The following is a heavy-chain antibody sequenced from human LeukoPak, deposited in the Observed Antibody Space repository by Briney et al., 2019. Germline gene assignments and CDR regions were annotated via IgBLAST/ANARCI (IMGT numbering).Heavy chain of an antibody. V-gene: IGHV3-23*01. D-gene: IGHD2-21*01. J-gene: IGHJ4*02. CDR1: GFTFSSYA. CDR3: AKFLPTHIVVANYYFDY. CDR2: ISGSGGST. Sequence: GGSLRLSCAASGFTFSSYAMSWVRQAPGKGLEWVSAISGSGGSTYYADSVKGRFTISRDNSENTLHLQMNSLRAEDTAVYYCAKFLPTHIVVANYYFDYWGQGTLVTVSS.